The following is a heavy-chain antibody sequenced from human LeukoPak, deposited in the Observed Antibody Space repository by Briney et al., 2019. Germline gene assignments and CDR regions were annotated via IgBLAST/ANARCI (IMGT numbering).Heavy chain of an antibody. CDR2: ITESGHST. J-gene: IGHJ4*02. CDR1: GFGFSRYV. D-gene: IGHD4/OR15-4a*01. CDR3: AKGFACAENRCYGLDS. V-gene: IGHV3-23*01. Sequence: GGSLRLSCAASGFGFSRYVMTWVRQAPGKGLEWVSLITESGHSTYYTKSVKGRFTISRDNSKNTLYLQMNSLGVEDTALYFCAKGFACAENRCYGLDSWAQGILVIVSS.